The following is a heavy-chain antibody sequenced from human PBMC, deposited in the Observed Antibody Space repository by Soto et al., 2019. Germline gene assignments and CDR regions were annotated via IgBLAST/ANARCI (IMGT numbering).Heavy chain of an antibody. V-gene: IGHV4-59*01. Sequence: SETLSLTCTVSGGSISSYYWSWIRQPPGKGLEWIGYIYYSGSTNYNPSLKSRVTISVDTSKNQFSLKLSSVTAADTAVYYCARVDLAENWFDPWGQGTLVTVSS. CDR1: GGSISSYY. J-gene: IGHJ5*02. CDR2: IYYSGST. CDR3: ARVDLAENWFDP. D-gene: IGHD3-3*01.